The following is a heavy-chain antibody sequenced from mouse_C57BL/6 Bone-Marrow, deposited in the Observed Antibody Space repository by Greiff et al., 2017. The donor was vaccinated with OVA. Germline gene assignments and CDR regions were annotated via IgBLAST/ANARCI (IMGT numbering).Heavy chain of an antibody. D-gene: IGHD2-5*01. CDR3: TPYSNYPHAMDY. V-gene: IGHV14-4*01. J-gene: IGHJ4*01. CDR2: IDPENGDT. Sequence: EVQLQQSGAELVRPGASVKLSCTASGFTIKDDYMHWVKQRPEQGLEWIGWIDPENGDTEYASKFQGKATITADTSSNTAYLQLSGLTSEDTAVYYCTPYSNYPHAMDYWGQGTSVTVSS. CDR1: GFTIKDDY.